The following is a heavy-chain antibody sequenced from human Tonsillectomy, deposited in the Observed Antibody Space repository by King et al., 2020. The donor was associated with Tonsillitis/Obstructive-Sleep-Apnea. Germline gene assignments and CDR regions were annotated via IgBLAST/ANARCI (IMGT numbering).Heavy chain of an antibody. D-gene: IGHD2-8*02. CDR1: GGSISDTNYH. CDR2: IYYSGST. CDR3: ARQEIVLVVSASDAFDI. Sequence: LQLQESGPGLVKPSETLSLTCTVSGGSISDTNYHWGWIRQPPGKGLEWIGSIYYSGSTYYNPSLKSRVIISVDTSKNQFSLTLSSVTAADTAVYYCARQEIVLVVSASDAFDIWGQGTMVTASS. J-gene: IGHJ3*02. V-gene: IGHV4-39*01.